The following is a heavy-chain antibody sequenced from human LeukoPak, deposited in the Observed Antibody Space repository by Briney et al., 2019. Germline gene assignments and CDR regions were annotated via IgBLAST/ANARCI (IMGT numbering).Heavy chain of an antibody. Sequence: PGGSLRLSCAASGFTFSSYAMSWVRQAPGKGLEWVSYISSSGSTIYYADSVKGRFTISRDNAKNSLYLQMNSLRAEDTAVYYCARGSSVYCSSTSCYDGFSSWFDPWGQGTLVTVSS. CDR2: ISSSGSTI. V-gene: IGHV3-48*03. D-gene: IGHD2-2*01. CDR3: ARGSSVYCSSTSCYDGFSSWFDP. CDR1: GFTFSSYA. J-gene: IGHJ5*02.